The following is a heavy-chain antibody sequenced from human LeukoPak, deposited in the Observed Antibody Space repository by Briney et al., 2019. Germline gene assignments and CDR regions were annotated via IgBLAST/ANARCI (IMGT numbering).Heavy chain of an antibody. D-gene: IGHD1-26*01. V-gene: IGHV1-2*06. CDR1: GYTFTGYY. Sequence: GASVKVSCKASGYTFTGYYMHWVRQAPGQGLEWVGRINPNSGGTNYAQKFQGRVTMTRDTSISTAYMELSRLRSDDTAVYYCAEQVGATWLEDFDYWGQGTLVTVSS. CDR3: AEQVGATWLEDFDY. CDR2: INPNSGGT. J-gene: IGHJ4*02.